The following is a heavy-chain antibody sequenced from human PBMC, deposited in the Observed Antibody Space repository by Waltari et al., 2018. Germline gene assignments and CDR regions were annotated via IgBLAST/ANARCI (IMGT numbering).Heavy chain of an antibody. V-gene: IGHV1-2*02. J-gene: IGHJ4*02. CDR1: GYTFTDYY. CDR3: ANCGGYSYGYFY. CDR2: INPICVAT. D-gene: IGHD5-18*01. Sequence: QVQLVQSGAEVKKPGASVKVSCKASGYTFTDYYMYWVRQAPGQGLELMVWINPICVATTYAQKFQGRVTMTSDTSSSTAYMELSSLRSDDTAIYYCANCGGYSYGYFYWGQGTLVTVSS.